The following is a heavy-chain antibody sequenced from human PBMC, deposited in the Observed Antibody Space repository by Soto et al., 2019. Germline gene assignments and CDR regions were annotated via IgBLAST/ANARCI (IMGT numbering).Heavy chain of an antibody. Sequence: QVQLQESGPGLVKPSQTLSLTCTVSGGSISSGGYYWSWIRQHPGKGLEWIGYIYYSGSTYYNPSLKIRATISVDTSKNQFSLKLSSVTAADTAVYYCARDAPYGSGSYYNRDAFDIWGQGTMVTVSS. CDR2: IYYSGST. J-gene: IGHJ3*02. CDR1: GGSISSGGYY. CDR3: ARDAPYGSGSYYNRDAFDI. V-gene: IGHV4-31*03. D-gene: IGHD3-10*01.